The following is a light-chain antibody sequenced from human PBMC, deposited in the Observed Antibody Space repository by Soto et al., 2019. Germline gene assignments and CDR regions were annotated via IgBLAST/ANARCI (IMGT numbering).Light chain of an antibody. J-gene: IGKJ2*01. V-gene: IGKV1-33*01. CDR3: QEDDDLRRT. CDR2: DAF. Sequence: DIQMTQSPSSLSASVGDRVTITCQASQDISNNLHWYQVKPGKAPKLLIYDAFNLEEGVPSRFSGSGSGTDFTFTINSLEPEDGAKYDGQEDDDLRRTFGQGTKLQVK. CDR1: QDISNN.